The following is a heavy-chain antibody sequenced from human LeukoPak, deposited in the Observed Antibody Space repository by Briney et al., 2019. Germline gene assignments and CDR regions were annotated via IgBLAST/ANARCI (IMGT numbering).Heavy chain of an antibody. V-gene: IGHV4-34*01. J-gene: IGHJ4*02. Sequence: SETLSLTCAVYGGSFSGYYWSWIRQPPGKGLEWIGEINHSGSTNYNPSLKSRVTISVDTSKNQFSLKLSSVTAADTAVYYCARGSSGWSPFDYWGQGTLVTVSS. D-gene: IGHD6-19*01. CDR2: INHSGST. CDR1: GGSFSGYY. CDR3: ARGSSGWSPFDY.